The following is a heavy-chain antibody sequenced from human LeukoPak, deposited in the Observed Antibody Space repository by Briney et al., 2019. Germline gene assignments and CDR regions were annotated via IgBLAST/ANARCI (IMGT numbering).Heavy chain of an antibody. J-gene: IGHJ4*02. D-gene: IGHD2-15*01. CDR1: GGSISSYY. CDR3: ARGGGYCSGGSCHIDY. CDR2: VYYSGST. Sequence: SETLSLTCTVSGGSISSYYCCWIRQPPGPGLERIGFVYYSGSTNSNSSLNLRVTISVDTSKNQFSLKLSSVTAADTAVYYSARGGGYCSGGSCHIDYWGQGTLVTVSS. V-gene: IGHV4-59*01.